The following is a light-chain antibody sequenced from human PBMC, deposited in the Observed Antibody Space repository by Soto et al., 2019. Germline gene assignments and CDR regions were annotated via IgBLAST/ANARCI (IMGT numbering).Light chain of an antibody. J-gene: IGKJ2*01. Sequence: DIVLTQSPYTLSLSPGARVTLSCRASQTIINRHVAWYRHKPGQPPRLLIHGASISATGVAHRFSGDGSGTDFTLTITRLDPEDVAVYVGQPYDDLTLTFGRGTMLEMK. CDR3: QPYDDLTLT. CDR1: QTIINRH. CDR2: GAS. V-gene: IGKV3-20*01.